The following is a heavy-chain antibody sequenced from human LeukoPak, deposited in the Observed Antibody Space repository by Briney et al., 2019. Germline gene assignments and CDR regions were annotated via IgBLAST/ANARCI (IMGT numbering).Heavy chain of an antibody. D-gene: IGHD6-13*01. Sequence: GGSLRLSCAASGFTFSSYSMNWVRQAPGKGLEWVSSISSSSSYIYYADSVKGRFTISRDNAKNSLYLQMNSLRAEDTAVYYCARHPLAAAGSEGDYYFDYWGQGTLVTVSS. CDR2: ISSSSSYI. V-gene: IGHV3-21*01. J-gene: IGHJ4*02. CDR3: ARHPLAAAGSEGDYYFDY. CDR1: GFTFSSYS.